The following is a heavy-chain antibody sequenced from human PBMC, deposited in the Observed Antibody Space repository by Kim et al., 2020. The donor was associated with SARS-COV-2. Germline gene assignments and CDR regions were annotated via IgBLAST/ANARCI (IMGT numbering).Heavy chain of an antibody. CDR3: ARVSMRNNWNDGYDAFDI. Sequence: SVKVSCKASGGTFSSYAISWVRQAPGQGLEWMGGIIPIFGTANYAQKFQGRVTITADESTSTAYMELSSLRSEDTAVYYCARVSMRNNWNDGYDAFDIWGQGTMVTVSS. J-gene: IGHJ3*02. V-gene: IGHV1-69*13. CDR1: GGTFSSYA. CDR2: IIPIFGTA. D-gene: IGHD1-1*01.